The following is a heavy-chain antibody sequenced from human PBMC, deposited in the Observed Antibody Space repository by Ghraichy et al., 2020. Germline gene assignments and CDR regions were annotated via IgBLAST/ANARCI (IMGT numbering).Heavy chain of an antibody. V-gene: IGHV3-7*01. CDR3: ARACNSDSCQALIDY. CDR1: GFTFSTYW. Sequence: GGSLRLSCAASGFTFSTYWMSWVRQAPGKGLEWVAYIKQRGSEKYYVDSLKGRFSISRDNAKSSLYLQMNSLRAEDTAVYYCARACNSDSCQALIDYWGQGTLVTVSS. CDR2: IKQRGSEK. J-gene: IGHJ4*02. D-gene: IGHD2/OR15-2a*01.